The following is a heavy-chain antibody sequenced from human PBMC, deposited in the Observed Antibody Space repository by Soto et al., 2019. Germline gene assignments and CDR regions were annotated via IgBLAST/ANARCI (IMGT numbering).Heavy chain of an antibody. J-gene: IGHJ4*02. CDR3: ARRGSGSYYDY. V-gene: IGHV3-23*01. CDR2: ISGSGDST. CDR1: GFTFSRYA. D-gene: IGHD1-26*01. Sequence: EVQLLESGGGLRQPGGSLRLSCAASGFTFSRYAMRWVRQAPGKGLEWVSAISGSGDSTYYADSVKGRFTISRDNSKNTLHLQINSLRGEDTAVYHCARRGSGSYYDYWGQGTLITVSS.